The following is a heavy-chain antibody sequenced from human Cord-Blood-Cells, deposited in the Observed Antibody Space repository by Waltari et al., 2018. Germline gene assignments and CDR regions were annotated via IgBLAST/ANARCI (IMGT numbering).Heavy chain of an antibody. CDR2: INHSGST. Sequence: QVQLQQWGAGLLKPSETLSLTCAIYGGSFSGYYWSWIRQPPGKGLEWIGEINHSGSTNYNPSLKSRVTISVDTSKNQFSLKLSSVTAADTAVYYCARGERYGSGSYKDYWGQGTLVTVSS. J-gene: IGHJ4*02. V-gene: IGHV4-34*01. CDR3: ARGERYGSGSYKDY. CDR1: GGSFSGYY. D-gene: IGHD3-10*01.